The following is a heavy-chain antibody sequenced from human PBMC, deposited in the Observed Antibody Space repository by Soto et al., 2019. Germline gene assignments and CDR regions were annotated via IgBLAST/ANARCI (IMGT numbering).Heavy chain of an antibody. D-gene: IGHD4-17*01. CDR2: ISYDEDNI. V-gene: IGHV3-30*03. Sequence: QVQLVESGGGVVQPGKSLRLACVASGFTFSNYGMHWVRQAPGEGLAWVAVISYDEDNIYYADSVKGHFTISRDNSKNTLYLQMNSLRPEDTAVYFCARSGTTVTTFWYFDLCGRGPLVTVAS. CDR1: GFTFSNYG. CDR3: ARSGTTVTTFWYFDL. J-gene: IGHJ2*01.